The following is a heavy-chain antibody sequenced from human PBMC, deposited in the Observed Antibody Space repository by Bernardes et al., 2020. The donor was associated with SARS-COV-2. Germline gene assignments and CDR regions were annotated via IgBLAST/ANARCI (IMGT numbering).Heavy chain of an antibody. CDR3: ARELPRSRYSGSNNWFDP. J-gene: IGHJ5*02. V-gene: IGHV1-18*04. CDR1: GYTFTSYG. CDR2: ISAYNGNT. D-gene: IGHD5-12*01. Sequence: ASVKVSCKASGYTFTSYGISWVRQAPGQGLEWMGWISAYNGNTNYAQKLQGRVTMTTDTSTSTAYMELRSLRSDDTAVYYCARELPRSRYSGSNNWFDPWGQGTLVTVSS.